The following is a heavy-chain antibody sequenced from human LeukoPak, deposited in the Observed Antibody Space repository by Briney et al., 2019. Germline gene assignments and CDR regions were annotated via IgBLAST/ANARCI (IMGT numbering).Heavy chain of an antibody. J-gene: IGHJ4*02. CDR2: IDISGTYI. CDR1: GFILSDYN. V-gene: IGHV3-21*01. CDR3: ARDVSATTRAYDY. Sequence: GGSLRLSCAAPGFILSDYNMNWVRQAPGKGLEWVSFIDISGTYITYADSVKGRFTISRDSANSLYLEMNSLRVEDTAAYYCARDVSATTRAYDYWGQGTLVTVSS. D-gene: IGHD1-26*01.